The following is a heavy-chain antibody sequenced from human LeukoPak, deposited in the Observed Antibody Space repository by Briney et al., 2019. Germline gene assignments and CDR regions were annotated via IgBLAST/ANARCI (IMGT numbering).Heavy chain of an antibody. V-gene: IGHV3-23*01. D-gene: IGHD3-22*01. CDR2: ISGSGGST. Sequence: GGSLRLSCAASGFTFSSYAMSWVRPAPGKGLEWVSAISGSGGSTYYADSVKGRFTISRDNSKNTLYLQMNSLRAEDTAVYYCAKDPRITMIVVVVRFDIWGQGTMVTVSS. CDR1: GFTFSSYA. J-gene: IGHJ3*02. CDR3: AKDPRITMIVVVVRFDI.